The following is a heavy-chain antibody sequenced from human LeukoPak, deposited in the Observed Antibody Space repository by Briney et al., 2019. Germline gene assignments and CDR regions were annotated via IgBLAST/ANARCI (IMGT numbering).Heavy chain of an antibody. Sequence: PGGSLRFSCAASGFTFSSYAMSWVRQAPGKGLEWVSDINGSGGSTYYADSVKGRFTISRDNSKNTLYLQMNGLRAEDTAVYYCAKRIQSAMATGYWGQGTLVTVSS. CDR1: GFTFSSYA. D-gene: IGHD5-18*01. V-gene: IGHV3-23*01. CDR3: AKRIQSAMATGY. J-gene: IGHJ4*02. CDR2: INGSGGST.